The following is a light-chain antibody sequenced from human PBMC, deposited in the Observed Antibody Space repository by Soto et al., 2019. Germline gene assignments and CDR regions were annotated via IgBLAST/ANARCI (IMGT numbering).Light chain of an antibody. CDR1: SSDVGGYNY. CDR2: DVS. J-gene: IGLJ2*01. CDR3: SSYTSSSTLVV. V-gene: IGLV2-14*01. Sequence: QSALTQPASVSGSPRQWITISCTGTSSDVGGYNYVSWYQQHPGKAPKLMIYDVSNRPSGVSNRFSGSKSGNTASLTSSWLQAEDEADYYCSSYTSSSTLVVFGGGTKLTVL.